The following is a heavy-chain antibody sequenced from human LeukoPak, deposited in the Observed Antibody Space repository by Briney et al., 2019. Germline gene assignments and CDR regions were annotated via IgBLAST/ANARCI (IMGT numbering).Heavy chain of an antibody. CDR1: VYTFTVHY. Sequence: SVKVSFTASVYTFTVHYMHWVRQAPGQDLEWMGWLNPKSGASNYAQKFEGRVTMTRDTSISTAHMELSRLGSDDTAVYYCARGLAVYYYYMDVWGKGTTVTVSS. CDR3: ARGLAVYYYYMDV. J-gene: IGHJ6*03. CDR2: LNPKSGAS. D-gene: IGHD6-25*01. V-gene: IGHV1-2*02.